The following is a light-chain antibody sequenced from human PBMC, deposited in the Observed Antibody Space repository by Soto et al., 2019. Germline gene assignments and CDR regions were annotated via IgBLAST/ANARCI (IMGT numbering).Light chain of an antibody. CDR3: QQRSNWPFT. CDR1: QSVSSY. V-gene: IGKV3-11*01. CDR2: DAS. Sequence: EIVLTQSPDTLSLSPGERATLSCRASQSVSSYLAWYQQKPGQAPRLLIYDASNRATGIPARFSGSGSGTDFTLTISSLEPEDFAVYYCQQRSNWPFTFGGGTKMEIK. J-gene: IGKJ4*01.